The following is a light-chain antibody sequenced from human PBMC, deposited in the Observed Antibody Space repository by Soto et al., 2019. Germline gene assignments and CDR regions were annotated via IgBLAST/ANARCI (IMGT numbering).Light chain of an antibody. CDR1: QNDTDW. CDR3: QHYDSYSLT. CDR2: QAS. V-gene: IGKV1-5*03. Sequence: DIQMTQSPSTLSASVGDRVTITCRASQNDTDWLAWYQQKPGKAPKLLIYQASSLESGVPSRFSGIGSGTEFTLTISSLQPDDFATYYCQHYDSYSLTFGGGTKVEIK. J-gene: IGKJ4*01.